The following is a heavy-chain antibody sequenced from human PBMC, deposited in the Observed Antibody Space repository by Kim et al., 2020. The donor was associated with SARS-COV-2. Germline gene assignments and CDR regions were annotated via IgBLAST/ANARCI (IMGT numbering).Heavy chain of an antibody. CDR2: INPNSGGT. CDR3: AKNLAAAGYNWFDP. CDR1: GYTFTGYY. D-gene: IGHD6-13*01. J-gene: IGHJ5*02. Sequence: ASVKVSCKASGYTFTGYYMHWVRQAPGQGLEWMGWINPNSGGTNYAQKFQGRVTMTRDTSISTAYMELSRLRSDDTAVYYCAKNLAAAGYNWFDPWGQGTLVTVSS. V-gene: IGHV1-2*02.